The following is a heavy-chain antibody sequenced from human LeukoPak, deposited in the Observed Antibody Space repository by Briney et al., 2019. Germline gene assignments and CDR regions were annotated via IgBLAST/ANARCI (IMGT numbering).Heavy chain of an antibody. CDR2: IWYDGSNK. J-gene: IGHJ4*02. CDR3: ARALYRGYYFDY. CDR1: GFTFSSYG. Sequence: PGRSLRLSCEASGFTFSSYGMHWVRQAPGQGLEWVAVIWYDGSNKYYADSVKGRFTISRDNSKDTLYLQMNSLRAEDTAVYYCARALYRGYYFDYWGQGTLVTVSS. D-gene: IGHD3-16*01. V-gene: IGHV3-33*01.